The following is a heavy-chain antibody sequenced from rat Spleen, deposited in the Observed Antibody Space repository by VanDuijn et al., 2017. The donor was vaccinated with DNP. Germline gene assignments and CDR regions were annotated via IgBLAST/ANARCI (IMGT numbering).Heavy chain of an antibody. J-gene: IGHJ2*01. Sequence: EVQLVESGGGLVQPGRSLKLSCAASGFTFSNYYMAWFRQAPRKGLEWVAYIRYDGGYTKYGDSVKGRFTISRDNAKSTLYLQMNSLRSEDMATYYCVRWNSGHFDYWGQGVMVTVSS. V-gene: IGHV5-22*01. CDR3: VRWNSGHFDY. D-gene: IGHD4-3*01. CDR1: GFTFSNYY. CDR2: IRYDGGYT.